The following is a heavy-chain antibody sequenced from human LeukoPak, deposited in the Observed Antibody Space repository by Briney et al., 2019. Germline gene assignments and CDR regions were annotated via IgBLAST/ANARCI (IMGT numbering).Heavy chain of an antibody. V-gene: IGHV4-61*08. CDR1: GGSVSSGGYY. Sequence: SETLSLTCTVSGGSVSSGGYYWSWIRQPPGKGLEWIGNIYYSGSTNYNPSLKSRVTISVDTSKNQFSLKLSSVTAADTAVYYCAREVTGYYGSGPTDYWGQGTLVTVSS. J-gene: IGHJ4*02. CDR2: IYYSGST. D-gene: IGHD3-10*01. CDR3: AREVTGYYGSGPTDY.